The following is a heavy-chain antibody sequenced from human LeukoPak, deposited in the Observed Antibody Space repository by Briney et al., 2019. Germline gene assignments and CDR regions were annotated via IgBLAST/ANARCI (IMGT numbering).Heavy chain of an antibody. V-gene: IGHV3-53*01. CDR2: IYSGGST. Sequence: GGSLRLSCAASGFTVSSNYMSWVRQAPGKGLEWVSVIYSGGSTYYADSVKGRFTISRDNSKNTLYLQKNSLRAEDTAVYYCANLDSSSWDKDYWGQGTLVTVSS. CDR3: ANLDSSSWDKDY. CDR1: GFTVSSNY. J-gene: IGHJ4*02. D-gene: IGHD6-13*01.